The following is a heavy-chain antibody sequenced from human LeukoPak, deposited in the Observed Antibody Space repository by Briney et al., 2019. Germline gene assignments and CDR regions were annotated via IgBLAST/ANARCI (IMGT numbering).Heavy chain of an antibody. Sequence: ASVKVSCKASGYTFTSYAMNWVRQAPGQGLEWMGIINPSGGSTSYAQKFQGRVTMTTDTSTSTAYMELRSLRSDDTAVYYCARGQGNRLLWVGESLSNINPLDYWGQGTLVTVSS. V-gene: IGHV1-46*01. CDR3: ARGQGNRLLWVGESLSNINPLDY. CDR2: INPSGGST. CDR1: GYTFTSYA. D-gene: IGHD3-10*01. J-gene: IGHJ4*02.